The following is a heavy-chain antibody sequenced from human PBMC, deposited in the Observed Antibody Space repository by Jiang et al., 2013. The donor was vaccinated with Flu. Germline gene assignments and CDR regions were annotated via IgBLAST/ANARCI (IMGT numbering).Heavy chain of an antibody. D-gene: IGHD6-19*01. V-gene: IGHV6-1*01. CDR2: TYYRSKWYN. Sequence: SVSSNSAAWNWIRQSPSRGLEWLGRTYYRSKWYNDYAVSVKSRITINPDTSKNQFSLQLNSVTPEDTAVYYCARGSAVVRGGGYYGMDVWGQGTTVTVSS. J-gene: IGHJ6*02. CDR1: SVSSNSAA. CDR3: ARGSAVVRGGGYYGMDV.